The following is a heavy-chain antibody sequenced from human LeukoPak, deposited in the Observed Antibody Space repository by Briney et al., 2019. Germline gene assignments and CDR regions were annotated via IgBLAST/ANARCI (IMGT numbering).Heavy chain of an antibody. D-gene: IGHD6-19*01. Sequence: SVKVSCKASGFTFTSSTMQWVRQARGQRLEWIRWIVVGSGNTNYAQKFQERVTITRDMSTSTAYMELSSLRSEDTAVYYCAADPDSSGWYGGGDYWGQGTLVTVSS. CDR2: IVVGSGNT. CDR3: AADPDSSGWYGGGDY. J-gene: IGHJ4*02. V-gene: IGHV1-58*02. CDR1: GFTFTSST.